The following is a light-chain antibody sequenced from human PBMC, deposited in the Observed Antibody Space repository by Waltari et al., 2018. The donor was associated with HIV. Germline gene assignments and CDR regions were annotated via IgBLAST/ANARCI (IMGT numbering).Light chain of an antibody. CDR1: QNINTT. CDR3: QQYNKWPRT. J-gene: IGKJ4*01. V-gene: IGKV3-15*01. CDR2: GAS. Sequence: EIVMTQSPATLSVSQGERGTLSCSAGQNINTTLAWYQLEPGQAPRLLISGASTRATGIPARFSGSRSGTDFTLNIGTLQSEDFAVYYCQQYNKWPRTFGRGTKVEIK.